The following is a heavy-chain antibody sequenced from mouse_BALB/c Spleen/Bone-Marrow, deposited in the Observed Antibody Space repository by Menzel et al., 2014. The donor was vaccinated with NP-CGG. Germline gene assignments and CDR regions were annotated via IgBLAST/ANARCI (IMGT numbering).Heavy chain of an antibody. CDR1: GFNIKDTY. V-gene: IGHV14-3*02. CDR2: IDPANGNT. D-gene: IGHD2-4*01. Sequence: VHVKQSGAELVKPGASVKLSCTASGFNIKDTYMHWVKQRPEQGLEWIGRIDPANGNTKYDPKFQGKATITADTSSNTAYPQLSSLTSEDTAVYYCANYDYGWYFDVWGAGTTVTVSS. J-gene: IGHJ1*01. CDR3: ANYDYGWYFDV.